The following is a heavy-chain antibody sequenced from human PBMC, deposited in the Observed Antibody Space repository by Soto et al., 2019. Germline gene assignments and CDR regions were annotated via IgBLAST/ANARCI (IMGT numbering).Heavy chain of an antibody. V-gene: IGHV3-21*01. CDR2: ISSSSSYI. Sequence: GGSLRLSCAASGFTFSSYSMNWVRQAPGEGLEWVSSISSSSSYIYYADSVKGRFTISRDNAKNSLYLQMNSLRAEDTAVYYCARDTDDFWSGYYTYYYYYGMDVWGQGTTVTVSS. CDR3: ARDTDDFWSGYYTYYYYYGMDV. CDR1: GFTFSSYS. D-gene: IGHD3-3*01. J-gene: IGHJ6*02.